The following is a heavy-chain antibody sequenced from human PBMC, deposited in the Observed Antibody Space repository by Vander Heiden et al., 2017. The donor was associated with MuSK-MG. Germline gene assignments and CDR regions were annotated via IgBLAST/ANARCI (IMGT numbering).Heavy chain of an antibody. CDR1: GFPFSSYV. Sequence: QVQLVESGGGVVQPGRSLRLSWAASGFPFSSYVLHWVRQAPGKGLEWVAVISYDGSNKYYADSVKGRFTISRDNSKNTLYLQMNSLRAEDTAVYFCARVEGLNYYGSGSQLDYWGQGTLVTVSS. CDR3: ARVEGLNYYGSGSQLDY. D-gene: IGHD3-10*01. CDR2: ISYDGSNK. J-gene: IGHJ4*02. V-gene: IGHV3-30-3*01.